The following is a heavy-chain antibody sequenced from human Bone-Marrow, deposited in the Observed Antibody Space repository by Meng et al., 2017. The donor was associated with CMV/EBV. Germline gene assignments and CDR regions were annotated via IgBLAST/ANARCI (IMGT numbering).Heavy chain of an antibody. Sequence: SVKVSCKASGGTFSSYAISWVRQAHGQGLEWMGGIIPILGIANYAQKFQGRVTITADKSTSTAYMELSSLRSEDTAVYYCARSWDILTGYRLGFDPWGQGTLVTVSS. CDR1: GGTFSSYA. CDR2: IIPILGIA. CDR3: ARSWDILTGYRLGFDP. D-gene: IGHD3-9*01. J-gene: IGHJ5*02. V-gene: IGHV1-69*10.